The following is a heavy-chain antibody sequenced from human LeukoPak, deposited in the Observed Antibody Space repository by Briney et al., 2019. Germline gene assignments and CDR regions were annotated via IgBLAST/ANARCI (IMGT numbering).Heavy chain of an antibody. Sequence: GGSLRLSCAASGFTFSSYAMSWVRQAPGKGLEWVSAISGSGGSTYYADSVMGRFTISRDNAKNSLYLQMNSLRAEDTAVYYCARVSQWLVTYWGQGTLVTVSS. J-gene: IGHJ4*02. CDR2: ISGSGGST. D-gene: IGHD6-19*01. CDR3: ARVSQWLVTY. CDR1: GFTFSSYA. V-gene: IGHV3-23*01.